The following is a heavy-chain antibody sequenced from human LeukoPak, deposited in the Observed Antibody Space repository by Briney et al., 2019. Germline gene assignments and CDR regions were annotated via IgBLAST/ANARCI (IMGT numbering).Heavy chain of an antibody. Sequence: ASVKVSCKASGYTFSSYAMSWVRQAPGKGLEWVSAISGSGGSTYYADSVKGRFTISRDNSKNTLYLQMNSLRAEDTAVYYCAKGGGKWELRSAFDIWGQGTMVTVSS. V-gene: IGHV3-23*01. CDR3: AKGGGKWELRSAFDI. J-gene: IGHJ3*02. CDR2: ISGSGGST. D-gene: IGHD1-26*01. CDR1: GYTFSSYA.